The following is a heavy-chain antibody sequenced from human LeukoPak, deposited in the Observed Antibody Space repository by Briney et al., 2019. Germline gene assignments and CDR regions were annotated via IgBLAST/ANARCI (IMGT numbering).Heavy chain of an antibody. V-gene: IGHV1-69*04. Sequence: GSSVKVSCKASGGTFSSYTISWVRQAPGQGLEWMGRIIPILGIANYAQKFQGRVTITADKSTSTAYMELSSLRSEDTAVYYCAREISLSFGVVIPYYFDYWGQGTLVTVSS. D-gene: IGHD3-3*01. J-gene: IGHJ4*02. CDR1: GGTFSSYT. CDR2: IIPILGIA. CDR3: AREISLSFGVVIPYYFDY.